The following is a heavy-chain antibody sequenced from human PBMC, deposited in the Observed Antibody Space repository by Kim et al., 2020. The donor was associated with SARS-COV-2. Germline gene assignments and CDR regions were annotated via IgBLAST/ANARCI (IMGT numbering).Heavy chain of an antibody. CDR1: GFTVRNNG. Sequence: GGSLRLSCAASGFTVRNNGMSWVRKAPGKGLEWVSGISDTGVNTYYIDSVKGRFTISRDNSMNILYLQMNSLRAEDTALYYCTRDSGWLTENWGQGTLVTVSS. CDR2: ISDTGVNT. J-gene: IGHJ4*02. V-gene: IGHV3-23*01. D-gene: IGHD3-10*01. CDR3: TRDSGWLTEN.